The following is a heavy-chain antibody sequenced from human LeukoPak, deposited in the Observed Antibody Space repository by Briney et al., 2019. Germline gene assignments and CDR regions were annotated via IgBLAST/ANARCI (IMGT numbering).Heavy chain of an antibody. J-gene: IGHJ4*02. D-gene: IGHD3/OR15-3a*01. CDR1: GGSISSYY. Sequence: SETLSLTCTVSGGSISSYYWSWIRQPPGKGLEWIGYIYYSGSTNYNPSLKSRVTISVDTSKNQFSLKLSSVTAADTAVYYYARNDLPPYPLFDYWGQGTLVTVSS. CDR2: IYYSGST. V-gene: IGHV4-59*08. CDR3: ARNDLPPYPLFDY.